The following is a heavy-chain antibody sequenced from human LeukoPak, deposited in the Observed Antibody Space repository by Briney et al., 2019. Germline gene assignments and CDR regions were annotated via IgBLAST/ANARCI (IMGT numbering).Heavy chain of an antibody. D-gene: IGHD6-13*01. CDR3: ARSSAAAFY. J-gene: IGHJ4*02. V-gene: IGHV3-7*01. CDR1: GFTFSSYW. Sequence: GGSPRLSCAASGFTFSSYWVSWVRQAPGKGLEWVANIKQDGSEKYYVDSVKGRFTISRDNAKNSLYLQMNSLRAEDTAVYYCARSSAAAFYWGQGTLVTVSS. CDR2: IKQDGSEK.